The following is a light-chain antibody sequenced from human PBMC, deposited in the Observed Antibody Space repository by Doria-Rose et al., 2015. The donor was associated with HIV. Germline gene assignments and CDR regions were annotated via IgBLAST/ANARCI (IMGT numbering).Light chain of an antibody. V-gene: IGKV3-20*01. J-gene: IGKJ1*01. CDR3: HQYGTSWT. Sequence: EIGVAQSTDNLTLSPGERAILSCRASQSFSSTYSAWYQQKPGQAPSLLIYDGSTRATGIPDRFSASGPGTDFTLTINRLEPEGFALYYCHQYGTSWTFGQGTKVEI. CDR1: QSFSSTY. CDR2: DGS.